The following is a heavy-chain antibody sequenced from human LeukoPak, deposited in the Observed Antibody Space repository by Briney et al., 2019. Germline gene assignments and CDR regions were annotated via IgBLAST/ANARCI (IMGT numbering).Heavy chain of an antibody. CDR1: GFTFSSYA. CDR2: ISGSGGST. D-gene: IGHD3-22*01. V-gene: IGHV3-23*01. CDR3: ARESVYYYDSSGYLS. J-gene: IGHJ5*02. Sequence: PGGSLRLSCAASGFTFSSYAMSWVRQAPGKGLEWVSAISGSGGSTYYADSVKGRFTISRDNAKNSLYLQMNSLRAEDTAVYYCARESVYYYDSSGYLSWGQGTLVTVSS.